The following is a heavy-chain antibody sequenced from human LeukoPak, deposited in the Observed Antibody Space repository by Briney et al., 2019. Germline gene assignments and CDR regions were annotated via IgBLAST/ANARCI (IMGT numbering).Heavy chain of an antibody. CDR2: ICAYNGNT. CDR3: ARGNTRVVVAATPGYWFDP. CDR1: GYTFTSYG. V-gene: IGHV1-18*01. J-gene: IGHJ5*02. Sequence: ASVKVSCKASGYTFTSYGISWVRQAPGRGLEWMGWICAYNGNTNYAQKLQGRVTMTTDTSTSTAYMELRSLRSEDTAVYYCARGNTRVVVAATPGYWFDPRGQGTLVTVSS. D-gene: IGHD2-15*01.